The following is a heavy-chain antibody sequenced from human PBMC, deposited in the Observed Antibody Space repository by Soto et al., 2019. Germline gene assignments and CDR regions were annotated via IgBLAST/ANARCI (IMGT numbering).Heavy chain of an antibody. V-gene: IGHV1-69*13. CDR1: GGTFSSYA. CDR3: ARVGVRSGYYYYKY. Sequence: SVRVSCKASGGTFSSYAISWVRQAPVRGLEWMVGIIPIFGTANYAQKFQGRVTITADESTSTAYMELSSLRSEDTAVYYCARVGVRSGYYYYKYWGQGTLVTVSS. D-gene: IGHD3-22*01. CDR2: IIPIFGTA. J-gene: IGHJ4*02.